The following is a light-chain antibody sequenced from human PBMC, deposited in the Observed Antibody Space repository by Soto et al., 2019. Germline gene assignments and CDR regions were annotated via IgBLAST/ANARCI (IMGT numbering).Light chain of an antibody. CDR2: EVS. V-gene: IGLV2-14*01. CDR1: SSDVGGYDF. Sequence: QSVLTQPASVSGSPGQSITISCTGTSSDVGGYDFVSWYQHHPGKAPKLMIYEVSTRPSGVSNRFSGSKSGNTASLTISGLQAEDEAYYYCSSYTSDWGVFGTGTKLTVL. J-gene: IGLJ1*01. CDR3: SSYTSDWGV.